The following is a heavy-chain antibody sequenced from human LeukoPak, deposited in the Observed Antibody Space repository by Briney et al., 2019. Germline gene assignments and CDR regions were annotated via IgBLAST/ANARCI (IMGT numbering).Heavy chain of an antibody. J-gene: IGHJ5*02. CDR2: ISAYNGNT. D-gene: IGHD3-3*01. CDR3: ARDPLRFLEWLSNWFDP. CDR1: GGTLSSYA. V-gene: IGHV1-18*01. Sequence: ASVKVSCKASGGTLSSYAISWVRQAPGQGLEWMGWISAYNGNTNYAQKLQGRVTMTTDTSTSTAYMELRSLRSDDTAVYYCARDPLRFLEWLSNWFDPWGQGTLVTVSS.